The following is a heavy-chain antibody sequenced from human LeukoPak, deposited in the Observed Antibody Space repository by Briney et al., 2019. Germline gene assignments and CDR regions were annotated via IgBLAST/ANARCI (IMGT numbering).Heavy chain of an antibody. CDR3: ARSTVVTGTFDY. CDR1: GGSISSYY. D-gene: IGHD4-23*01. Sequence: SETLSLTCTVSGGSISSYYWSWIRQPAGKGLEWFGRIYTSGSTNYNPSLKSRVTMSVDTSKNQFSLKLSSVTAADTAVYYCARSTVVTGTFDYWGQGTLVTVSS. CDR2: IYTSGST. J-gene: IGHJ4*02. V-gene: IGHV4-4*07.